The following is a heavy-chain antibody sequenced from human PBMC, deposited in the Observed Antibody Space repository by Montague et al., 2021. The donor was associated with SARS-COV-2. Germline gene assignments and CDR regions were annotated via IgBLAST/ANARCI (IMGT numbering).Heavy chain of an antibody. CDR2: INSNGGT. CDR3: ARATSVRGAVSWFDP. D-gene: IGHD3-10*01. J-gene: IGHJ5*02. CDR1: GGSISSHF. Sequence: SETLSLTCTVSGGSISSHFWSFIRQPPGKGLEWIGYINSNGGTNDNPSLSSRLTMSVDTSKKQFSLQLRPMTPADTAVYFCARATSVRGAVSWFDPWGQGILVTVSS. V-gene: IGHV4-59*11.